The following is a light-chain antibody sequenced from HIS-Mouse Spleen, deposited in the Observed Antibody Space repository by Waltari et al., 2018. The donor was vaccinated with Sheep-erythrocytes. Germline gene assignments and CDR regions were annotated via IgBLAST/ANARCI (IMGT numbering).Light chain of an antibody. CDR3: CSYAGSYNHV. CDR2: DVS. CDR1: SSDVGCYNY. Sequence: QSALTQPRSVSGSPGQSVTISCPGTSSDVGCYNYVPWYQQHPGKAPKLMIYDVSKRPSGVPDRFSGSKSGNTASLTISGLQAEDEADYYCCSYAGSYNHVFATGTKVTVL. J-gene: IGLJ1*01. V-gene: IGLV2-11*01.